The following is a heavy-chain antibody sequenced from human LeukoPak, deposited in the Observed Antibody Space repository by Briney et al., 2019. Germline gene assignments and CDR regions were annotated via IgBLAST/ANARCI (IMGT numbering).Heavy chain of an antibody. J-gene: IGHJ4*02. V-gene: IGHV6-1*01. CDR2: TYHKSKWYN. D-gene: IGHD3-10*01. CDR3: ARDLHGSRGEFDY. CDR1: GDSASSNSAI. Sequence: SQTLSLTCDISGDSASSNSAIWNWIRQSPSRGLEWLGRTYHKSKWYNDYATSVQSRITINSDTSRNQFSLQLNSVTPEDTAVYYCARDLHGSRGEFDYWGQGTLVTVSS.